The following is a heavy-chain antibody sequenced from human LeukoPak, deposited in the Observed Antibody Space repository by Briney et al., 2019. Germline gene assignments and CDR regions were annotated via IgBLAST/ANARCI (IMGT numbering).Heavy chain of an antibody. CDR2: ICYSGST. D-gene: IGHD6-19*01. Sequence: SETLFLTCTVSGGSISSSSYYWGWIRQPPGKGLEWIGSICYSGSTYYNPSLKSRVTISVDTSKNQFSLKLSSVTAADTAVYYCARVVAAPGYFDYWGQGTLVTVSS. J-gene: IGHJ4*02. V-gene: IGHV4-39*07. CDR1: GGSISSSSYY. CDR3: ARVVAAPGYFDY.